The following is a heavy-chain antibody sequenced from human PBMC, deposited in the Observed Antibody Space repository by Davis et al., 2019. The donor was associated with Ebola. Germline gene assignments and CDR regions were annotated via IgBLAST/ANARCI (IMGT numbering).Heavy chain of an antibody. CDR1: GFSFSTYA. D-gene: IGHD4-23*01. CDR2: ISGSGGTT. Sequence: PGGSLRLSCAASGFSFSTYAMSWVRQAPGKGLEWVSLISGSGGTTYYADSVKGRFTMSRDNSKSMLFLQMNSLRVEDTAIYYCAKDFAYSGKGDYWGQGTLVTVSP. J-gene: IGHJ4*02. CDR3: AKDFAYSGKGDY. V-gene: IGHV3-23*01.